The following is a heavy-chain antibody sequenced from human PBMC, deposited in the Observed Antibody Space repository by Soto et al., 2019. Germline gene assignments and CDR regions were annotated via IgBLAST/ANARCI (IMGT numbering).Heavy chain of an antibody. J-gene: IGHJ4*02. D-gene: IGHD4-17*01. CDR1: GFTFSSYN. CDR3: ARGGDYGYYTHY. Sequence: EVQLVESGGGLVQPGGSLRLSCAASGFTFSSYNMNWVRQAPGKGLEWISYISNSGSSMYYADSVRGRFTISRDNAKNSLYRQMNSLRDEDTAVYYCARGGDYGYYTHYWGQGTLVTVSS. CDR2: ISNSGSSM. V-gene: IGHV3-48*02.